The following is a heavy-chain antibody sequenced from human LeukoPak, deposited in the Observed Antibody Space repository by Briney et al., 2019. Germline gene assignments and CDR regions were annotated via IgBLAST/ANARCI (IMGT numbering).Heavy chain of an antibody. D-gene: IGHD6-19*01. CDR3: ARGVMGASGWYGGDY. V-gene: IGHV4-34*01. J-gene: IGHJ4*02. Sequence: SETLSLTCAVYGGSFSGYYWSWIRQPPGKGLEWIGEINHSGSTNYNPSLKSRVTISVDTSKNQFSLKLSSVTAADTAVYYCARGVMGASGWYGGDYWGQGTLVTVSS. CDR1: GGSFSGYY. CDR2: INHSGST.